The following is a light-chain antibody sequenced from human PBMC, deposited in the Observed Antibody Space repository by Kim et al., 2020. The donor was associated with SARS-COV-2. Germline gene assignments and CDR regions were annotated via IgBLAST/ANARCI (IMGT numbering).Light chain of an antibody. V-gene: IGKV3-20*01. Sequence: SPGKPAARACRASQIGCGSCLAWYQQKPGQAPRLLIYSGSSRATGVPERFSGSGSGTEFILSISRLEPEDFAMYYCQQYGTAPPYTFGQGTKLEI. CDR3: QQYGTAPPYT. CDR2: SGS. J-gene: IGKJ2*01. CDR1: QIGCGSC.